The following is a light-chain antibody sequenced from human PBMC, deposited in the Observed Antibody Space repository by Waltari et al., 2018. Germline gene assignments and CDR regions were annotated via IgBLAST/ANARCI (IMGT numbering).Light chain of an antibody. CDR1: QGINNA. CDR2: AAS. J-gene: IGKJ4*01. V-gene: IGKV1-17*01. Sequence: DIQMTHSPSSLSASVGDKVTITCRASQGINNALAWYQQKPGKAPKLLIYAASNLQSGVPSRFSGSGSGTDFTFTISSLQPEDFAVYFCQQRNSYPPTFGGGTKVEVK. CDR3: QQRNSYPPT.